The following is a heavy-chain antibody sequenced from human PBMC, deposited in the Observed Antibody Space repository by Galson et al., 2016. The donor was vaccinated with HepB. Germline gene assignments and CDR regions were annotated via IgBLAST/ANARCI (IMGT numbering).Heavy chain of an antibody. CDR3: VKGSSSWYGGGMDV. Sequence: SLRLSCAVSGFTFEDYAMHWVRQTPGKGLEWVSTISWNNKSIAYADFVKGRFAISRDNAKNSPSLQMNSVTTEDTAMYFCVKGSSSWYGGGMDVWGQGTTVTVSS. V-gene: IGHV3-9*01. J-gene: IGHJ6*02. CDR1: GFTFEDYA. CDR2: ISWNNKSI. D-gene: IGHD6-13*01.